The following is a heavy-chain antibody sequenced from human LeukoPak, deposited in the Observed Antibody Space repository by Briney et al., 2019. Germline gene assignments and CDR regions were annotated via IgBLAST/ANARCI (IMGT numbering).Heavy chain of an antibody. D-gene: IGHD6-19*01. V-gene: IGHV4-59*08. CDR3: ARAVSGRFDY. CDR2: IYYSGST. J-gene: IGHJ4*02. CDR1: GPSMSPHP. Sequence: DTLSLTCPVPGPSMSPHPWGWIRQPPGKGPEWTGYIYYSGSTNYNPSLNSRVTISVDTSKNQFSLRLSSVTAADTAIYYCARAVSGRFDYWGQGTLVTVSS.